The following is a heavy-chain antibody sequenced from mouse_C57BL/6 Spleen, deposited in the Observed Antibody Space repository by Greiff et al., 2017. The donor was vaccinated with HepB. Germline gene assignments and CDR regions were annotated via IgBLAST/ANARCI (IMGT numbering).Heavy chain of an antibody. Sequence: EVKLQESGPVLVKPGASVKMSCKASGYTFTDYYMNWVKQSHGKSLEWIGVINPYNGGTSYNQKFKGKATLTVDKSSSTAYMELNSLTSEDSAVYYCARRELLRAMDYWGQGTSVTVSS. D-gene: IGHD1-1*01. V-gene: IGHV1-19*01. J-gene: IGHJ4*01. CDR1: GYTFTDYY. CDR2: INPYNGGT. CDR3: ARRELLRAMDY.